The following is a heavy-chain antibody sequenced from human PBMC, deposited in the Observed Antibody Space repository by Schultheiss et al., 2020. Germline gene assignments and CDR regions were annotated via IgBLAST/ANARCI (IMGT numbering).Heavy chain of an antibody. CDR1: GFTFSDYY. CDR2: ISSSSTI. V-gene: IGHV3-69-1*02. D-gene: IGHD2-15*01. J-gene: IGHJ4*02. Sequence: GGSLRLSCAASGFTFSDYYMNWVRQAPGKGLEWVSSISSSSTIYYADSVKGRFTISRDNAKNSLYLQMNSLRAEDTAVYYCARESLLPFDYWGQGTLVTVAS. CDR3: ARESLLPFDY.